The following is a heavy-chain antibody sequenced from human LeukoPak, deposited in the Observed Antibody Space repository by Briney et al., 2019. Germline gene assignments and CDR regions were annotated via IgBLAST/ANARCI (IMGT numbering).Heavy chain of an antibody. V-gene: IGHV4-59*01. CDR2: IYYSGST. CDR1: GGSISSYY. CDR3: ARGSFANTAMVTNYYYGVDV. Sequence: SETLSLTCTVSGGSISSYYWSWIRQPPGKGLEWIGYIYYSGSTNYNPSLKSRVTISVDTSKNQFSLKLSSVTAADTAVYYCARGSFANTAMVTNYYYGVDVWGQGTTVTVSS. J-gene: IGHJ6*02. D-gene: IGHD5-18*01.